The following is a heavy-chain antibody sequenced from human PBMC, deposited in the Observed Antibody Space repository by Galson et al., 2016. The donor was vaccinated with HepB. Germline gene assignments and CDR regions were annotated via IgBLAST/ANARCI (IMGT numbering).Heavy chain of an antibody. Sequence: SLRLSCAASGFTFSSYWMSWVRQAPGKGLEWVANIKQDGSEKYYVDSVKGRFTISRDNAKNSLYRQVNSLRAEDTAVYYCARERTIGASFSYFDRWGQGVLVTVSS. CDR2: IKQDGSEK. D-gene: IGHD3-3*01. CDR3: ARERTIGASFSYFDR. J-gene: IGHJ4*02. V-gene: IGHV3-7*03. CDR1: GFTFSSYW.